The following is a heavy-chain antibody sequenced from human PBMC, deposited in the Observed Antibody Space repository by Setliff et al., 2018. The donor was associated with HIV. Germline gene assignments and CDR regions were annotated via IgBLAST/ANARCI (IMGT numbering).Heavy chain of an antibody. CDR2: IYYSGDT. J-gene: IGHJ5*02. Sequence: SETLSLTCTVSGGSISSSTYYWGWIRQPPGKGLEWIGTIYYSGDTYYNPSLKSRISMSVDTSKNQFSLKLASVTAADTAVYFCARRSDWFDPWGQGTLVTVSS. CDR1: GGSISSSTYY. CDR3: ARRSDWFDP. V-gene: IGHV4-39*07.